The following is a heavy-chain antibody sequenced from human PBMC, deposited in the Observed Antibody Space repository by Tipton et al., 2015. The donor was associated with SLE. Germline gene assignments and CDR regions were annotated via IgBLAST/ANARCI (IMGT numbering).Heavy chain of an antibody. CDR1: GFTFSSYA. CDR2: MYSSGTTT. V-gene: IGHV3-23*03. J-gene: IGHJ6*02. Sequence: SLRLSCAATGFTFSSYAMTWVRPVPGKGLDWVSVMYSSGTTTYYAVAVRGRFTISRDNSKNTMYLQLNILRAEDTAVYYCARTVSNYYGMDVWGQGTTVTVSS. CDR3: ARTVSNYYGMDV.